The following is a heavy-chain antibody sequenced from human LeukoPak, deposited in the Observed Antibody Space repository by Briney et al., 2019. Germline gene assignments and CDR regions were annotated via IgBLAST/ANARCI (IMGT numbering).Heavy chain of an antibody. CDR3: ARELTGGDDYAFDI. Sequence: ASVKVSCMASGYTFTGYYMHWVRQAPGQGLEWMGWINPNSGGTNYAQKFQGKVTMTRDTSISTAYMELSRLRSDDTAVYYCARELTGGDDYAFDIWGQGTMVTVSS. J-gene: IGHJ3*02. CDR1: GYTFTGYY. D-gene: IGHD7-27*01. CDR2: INPNSGGT. V-gene: IGHV1-2*02.